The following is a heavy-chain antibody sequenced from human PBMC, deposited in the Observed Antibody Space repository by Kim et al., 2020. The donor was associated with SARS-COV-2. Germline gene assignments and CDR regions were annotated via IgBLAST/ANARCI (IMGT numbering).Heavy chain of an antibody. CDR2: ISSSSSYI. V-gene: IGHV3-21*04. CDR3: AVIVGATHDAFDI. J-gene: IGHJ3*02. CDR1: GFTFSSYS. D-gene: IGHD1-26*01. Sequence: GGSLRLSCAASGFTFSSYSMNWVRQAPGKGLEWVSSISSSSSYIYYADSEKGRFTISRDNAKNSLYLQMNSLRAEDTAVYYCAVIVGATHDAFDIWGQGTMVTVSS.